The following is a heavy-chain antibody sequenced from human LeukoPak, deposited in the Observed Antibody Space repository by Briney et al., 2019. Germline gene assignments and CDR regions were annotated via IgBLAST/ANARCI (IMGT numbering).Heavy chain of an antibody. Sequence: GGYLRLSCAAYRFTFSSYWMSWVRQAPGKGLEWVANIKQDGREKYYVDSVKGRFTVSRDNAKNSRYLQMNSLRAEDTAVYYFARVTFDYVENYWGQGTLVTVSS. D-gene: IGHD4-17*01. J-gene: IGHJ4*02. CDR1: RFTFSSYW. CDR2: IKQDGREK. V-gene: IGHV3-7*01. CDR3: ARVTFDYVENY.